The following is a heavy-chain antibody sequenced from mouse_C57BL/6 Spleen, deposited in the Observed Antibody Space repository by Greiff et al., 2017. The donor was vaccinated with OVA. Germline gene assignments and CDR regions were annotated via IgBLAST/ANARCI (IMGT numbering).Heavy chain of an antibody. CDR1: GYTFTDYY. CDR3: ARAYGYDEAWFAY. Sequence: EVQLQQSGPELVKPGASVKISCKASGYTFTDYYMNWVKQSHGKSLEWIGDINPNNGGTSYNQKFKGKATLTVDKSSSTAYMELRSLTSEDSAVDYCARAYGYDEAWFAYWGQGTLVTVSA. J-gene: IGHJ3*01. V-gene: IGHV1-26*01. CDR2: INPNNGGT. D-gene: IGHD2-2*01.